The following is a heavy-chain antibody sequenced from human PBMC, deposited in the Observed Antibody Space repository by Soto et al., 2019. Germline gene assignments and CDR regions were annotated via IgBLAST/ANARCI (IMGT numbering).Heavy chain of an antibody. Sequence: SETLSLTCTVSGGSISSGGYYWSWIRQHPGKGLEWIGYIYYSGSTYYNPSLKSRVTISVDTSKNQFSLKLSSVTAADTAVYYCARRKASRSLFDYWGQGTLVTVSS. CDR1: GGSISSGGYY. D-gene: IGHD6-6*01. V-gene: IGHV4-31*03. J-gene: IGHJ4*02. CDR2: IYYSGST. CDR3: ARRKASRSLFDY.